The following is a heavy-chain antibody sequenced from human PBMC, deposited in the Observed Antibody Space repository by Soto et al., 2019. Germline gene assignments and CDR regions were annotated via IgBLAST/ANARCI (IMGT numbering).Heavy chain of an antibody. J-gene: IGHJ4*02. CDR3: ARGAADTAMVDS. CDR2: IFYSGST. CDR1: GGSIRSYY. V-gene: IGHV4-59*01. D-gene: IGHD5-18*01. Sequence: SETLSLTCTVSGGSIRSYYWTWIRQPPGKGLEWLGYIFYSGSTFYNPSLKSRVTISIHTSKSQFSLQLTSVTAADTAVYYCARGAADTAMVDSWGQGTLVTV.